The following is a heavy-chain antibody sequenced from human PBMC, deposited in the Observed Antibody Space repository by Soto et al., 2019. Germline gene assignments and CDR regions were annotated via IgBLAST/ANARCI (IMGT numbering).Heavy chain of an antibody. CDR1: GGTFSTYS. CDR2: IIPMLGIR. V-gene: IGHV1-69*02. Sequence: QVQLVQSGAKVKKPGSSVKVSCKDSGGTFSTYSMIWVRQAPGQGLEWMGRIIPMLGIRNYAQRFQDRVTITADKSTATAHMELSSLRSEDTALYYCTIGSWSGEVFDIWGQGTMVTVSS. J-gene: IGHJ3*02. D-gene: IGHD2-21*01. CDR3: TIGSWSGEVFDI.